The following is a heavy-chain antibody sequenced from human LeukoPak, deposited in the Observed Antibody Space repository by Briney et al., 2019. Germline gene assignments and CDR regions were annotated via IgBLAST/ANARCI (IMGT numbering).Heavy chain of an antibody. J-gene: IGHJ6*03. CDR2: IYTSGST. Sequence: SETLSLTCTVSGGSISSGSYYWSWIRQPAGKGLEWIGRIYTSGSTNYNPSLKSRVTISVDTSKNQFSLKLSSVTAADTAVYYCARVDGSYYWAYYYYMDVWGKGTTVTISS. CDR1: GGSISSGSYY. CDR3: ARVDGSYYWAYYYYMDV. D-gene: IGHD1-26*01. V-gene: IGHV4-61*02.